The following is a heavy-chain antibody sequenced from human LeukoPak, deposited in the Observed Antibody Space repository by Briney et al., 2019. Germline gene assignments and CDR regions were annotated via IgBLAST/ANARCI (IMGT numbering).Heavy chain of an antibody. J-gene: IGHJ1*01. Sequence: ASVKVSCKASGYTFTGYYMHWVRQAPGQGLEWMGWINPNSGGTNYAQKFQGRVTMTRDTSISTAYMELSRLRSDDTAVYYCARAVLEMATPEETLPHWGQGTLVTVSS. D-gene: IGHD5-24*01. CDR1: GYTFTGYY. CDR3: ARAVLEMATPEETLPH. CDR2: INPNSGGT. V-gene: IGHV1-2*02.